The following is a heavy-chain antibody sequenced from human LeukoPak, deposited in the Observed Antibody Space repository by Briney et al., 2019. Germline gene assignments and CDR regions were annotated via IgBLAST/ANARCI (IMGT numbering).Heavy chain of an antibody. CDR1: GGSISSGGYY. V-gene: IGHV4-31*03. CDR2: IYYSGST. CDR3: ASAGANYYDSSGYYGDAFDI. J-gene: IGHJ3*02. Sequence: SETLSLTCTVSGGSISSGGYYWSWIRQHPGKGLEWIGYIYYSGSTYYNPSLKSRVTISVDTSKNQFSLKLSSVTAADTAVYYCASAGANYYDSSGYYGDAFDIWGQGTTVTVS. D-gene: IGHD3-22*01.